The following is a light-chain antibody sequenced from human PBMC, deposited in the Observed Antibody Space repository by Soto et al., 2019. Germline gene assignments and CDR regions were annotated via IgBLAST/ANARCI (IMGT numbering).Light chain of an antibody. CDR3: QQYNNWPIT. Sequence: EIVMTQSPATLSVSPGERATLSCRASQSVSSNLAWYQQKPGQAPRLRIYGASTRATGIQARFSGSGSGTEFTLTISSLQSEDFAVYYCQQYNNWPITFGQGTRLEIK. V-gene: IGKV3-15*01. CDR1: QSVSSN. CDR2: GAS. J-gene: IGKJ5*01.